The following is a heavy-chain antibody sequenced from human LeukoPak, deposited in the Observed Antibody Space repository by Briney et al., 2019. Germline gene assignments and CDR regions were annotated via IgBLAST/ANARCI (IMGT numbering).Heavy chain of an antibody. CDR1: GGSISNYY. J-gene: IGHJ4*02. D-gene: IGHD4/OR15-4a*01. CDR2: IYYSGST. Sequence: SETLSLTCTVSGGSISNYYWNWIRQPPGKGLEWIGYIYYSGSTNYNPSLKSRVTISLDTSKNQFSLKLTSVTAADTTVYYCAREDYGGGYNYWGQGTLVTVSS. V-gene: IGHV4-59*01. CDR3: AREDYGGGYNY.